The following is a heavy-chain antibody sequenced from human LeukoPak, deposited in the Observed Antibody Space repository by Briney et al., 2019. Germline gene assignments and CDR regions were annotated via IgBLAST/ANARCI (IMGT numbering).Heavy chain of an antibody. V-gene: IGHV4-34*09. CDR1: GGSFSGYY. Sequence: SETLSLTCAVYGGSFSGYYWSWIRQPPGKGLEWIGYIYYSGSTYYNPSLKSRVTIPVDTSKNQFSLKLSSVTAADTAVYYCAREVVRDYDSSGYYTASFDYWGQGTLVTVSS. J-gene: IGHJ4*02. CDR2: IYYSGST. D-gene: IGHD3-22*01. CDR3: AREVVRDYDSSGYYTASFDY.